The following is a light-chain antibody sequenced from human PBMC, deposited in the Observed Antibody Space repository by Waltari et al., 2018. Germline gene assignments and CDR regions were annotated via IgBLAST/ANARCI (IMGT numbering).Light chain of an antibody. Sequence: QSALTQPPSASGSPGQSVTISCTGTSSDIGDSNYVSWYQQHPGKVPKLMIYDVYKRPSGVPDRFSGYKSGNTAFLTGSGLQGEDEADYYCSSFAGTHHVVFGGGTKLTVL. CDR1: SSDIGDSNY. CDR2: DVY. J-gene: IGLJ2*01. CDR3: SSFAGTHHVV. V-gene: IGLV2-8*01.